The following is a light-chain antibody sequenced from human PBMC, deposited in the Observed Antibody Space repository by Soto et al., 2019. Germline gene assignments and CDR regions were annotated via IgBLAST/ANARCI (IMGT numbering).Light chain of an antibody. Sequence: EIMMTQSPATLSVSPGERATLSCRASQSISSNLAWYQQKPGQAPRLLIHSASTRATGIPARFSGSGSGTEFILTISGLQSEDFAVYYCQQFDSWHLTFGQGNKVEIK. CDR2: SAS. V-gene: IGKV3-15*01. J-gene: IGKJ1*01. CDR1: QSISSN. CDR3: QQFDSWHLT.